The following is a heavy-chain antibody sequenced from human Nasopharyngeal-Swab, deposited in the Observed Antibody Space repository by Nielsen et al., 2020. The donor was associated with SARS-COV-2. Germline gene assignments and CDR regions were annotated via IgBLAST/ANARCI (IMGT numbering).Heavy chain of an antibody. J-gene: IGHJ6*03. CDR3: ARGFIVTTIFHYYYYMDV. D-gene: IGHD5-12*01. V-gene: IGHV1-46*01. CDR2: INPSGGST. CDR1: GYTFTSCY. Sequence: ASVKVSCKASGYTFTSCYMHWVRQAPGQGLEWMGIINPSGGSTSYAQKFQGRVTMTRDTSTSTVYMELSSLRSEDTAVYYCARGFIVTTIFHYYYYMDVWGKGTTVTVSS.